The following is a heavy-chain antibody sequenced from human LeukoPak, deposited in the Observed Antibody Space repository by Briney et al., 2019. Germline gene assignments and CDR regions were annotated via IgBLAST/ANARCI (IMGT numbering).Heavy chain of an antibody. CDR2: INYSGST. Sequence: PETLSLTCTVSGGSISSYYWSWSGQPPGKGLEWIGYINYSGSTNYNPSLKSRVTISVDTSRNQFSLKLTSVTDADTAVYYCARATDSNGWLFDYWGQGTLVTVSS. D-gene: IGHD6-19*01. J-gene: IGHJ4*02. CDR3: ARATDSNGWLFDY. CDR1: GGSISSYY. V-gene: IGHV4-59*01.